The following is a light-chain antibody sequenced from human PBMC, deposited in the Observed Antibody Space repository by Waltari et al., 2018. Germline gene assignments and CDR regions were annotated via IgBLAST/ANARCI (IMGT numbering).Light chain of an antibody. J-gene: IGKJ4*01. V-gene: IGKV3-20*01. Sequence: EIVLTQSPGTLSLSPGERATLSCRASQSVNSRYLAWYQQKPGQAPRLLLYGASSRATGIPDRFSGDGSGTDFTLTINRLEPEDFAVYYCQQYGSSPRTFGGGTKVEIK. CDR3: QQYGSSPRT. CDR1: QSVNSRY. CDR2: GAS.